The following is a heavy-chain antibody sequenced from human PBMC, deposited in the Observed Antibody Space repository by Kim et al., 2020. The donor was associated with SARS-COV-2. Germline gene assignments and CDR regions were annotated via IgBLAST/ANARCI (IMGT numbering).Heavy chain of an antibody. CDR3: AKEFRGSYFDAFDI. V-gene: IGHV3-30*02. Sequence: ADSVKGRFTISRDNSKNTLYLQMNSLRAEDTAVYYCAKEFRGSYFDAFDIWGQGTMVTVSS. J-gene: IGHJ3*02. D-gene: IGHD1-26*01.